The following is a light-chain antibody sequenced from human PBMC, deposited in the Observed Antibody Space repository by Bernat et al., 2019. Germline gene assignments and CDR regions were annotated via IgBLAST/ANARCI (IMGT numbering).Light chain of an antibody. J-gene: IGLJ3*02. CDR3: LSYADSKIWV. CDR2: EVS. V-gene: IGLV2-8*01. CDR1: SSDVGGYNY. Sequence: QSALTQPPSASGSPGQSVTISCTGTSSDVGGYNYVSWYQQHPGKAPKVMIYEVSKRPSGVPDRFSGSKSGNTASLTVSGLQAEDEADYYYLSYADSKIWVFGGGTKVTVL.